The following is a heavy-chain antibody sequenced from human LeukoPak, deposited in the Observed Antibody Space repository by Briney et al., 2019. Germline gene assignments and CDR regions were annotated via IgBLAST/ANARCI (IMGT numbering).Heavy chain of an antibody. CDR2: IYYSGST. CDR3: AREPYYDFWSGYSIDY. V-gene: IGHV4-39*07. D-gene: IGHD3-3*01. J-gene: IGHJ4*02. Sequence: SETLSLTCTVSGGSISSSSYYWGWIRQPPGKGLEWIGSIYYSGSTYYNPSLKSRVTISVDTSKNQFSLKLSSVTAADTAVYYCAREPYYDFWSGYSIDYWGQGTLVTVSS. CDR1: GGSISSSSYY.